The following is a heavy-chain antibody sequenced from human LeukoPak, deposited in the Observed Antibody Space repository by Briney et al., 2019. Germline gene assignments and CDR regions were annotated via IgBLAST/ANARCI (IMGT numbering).Heavy chain of an antibody. Sequence: SETLSLTCAVSGGSINTATFDWGWIRQAPGRDFEWIATISSDGTAYYNPSLMSRVTISIDTSTNQFSLDLTSVTAADTGLFYCARFKGGTGFDYWGQGILVIVSS. V-gene: IGHV4-39*01. J-gene: IGHJ4*02. CDR2: ISSDGTA. CDR1: GGSINTATFD. D-gene: IGHD1-26*01. CDR3: ARFKGGTGFDY.